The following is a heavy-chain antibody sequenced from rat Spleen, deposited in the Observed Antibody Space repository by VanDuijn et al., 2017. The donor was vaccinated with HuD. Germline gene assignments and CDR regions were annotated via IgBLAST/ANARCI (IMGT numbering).Heavy chain of an antibody. CDR2: ISYDGGSI. D-gene: IGHD5-1*01. CDR1: RFNFSDYT. V-gene: IGHV5S10*01. J-gene: IGHJ2*01. Sequence: EVRLVESGGGLVQPGRSLKLSCAASRFNFSDYTMAWVRQAPEKGLEWVATISYDGGSIYYRDSVKGRFTISRDNAESSLYLQMDSLRSEDSATYYCARHGLGAWYFDYWGQGVMVTVSS. CDR3: ARHGLGAWYFDY.